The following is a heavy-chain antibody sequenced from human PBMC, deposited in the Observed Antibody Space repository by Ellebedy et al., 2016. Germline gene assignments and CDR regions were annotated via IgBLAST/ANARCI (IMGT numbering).Heavy chain of an antibody. D-gene: IGHD4-17*01. Sequence: GESLKISXAASGFTFSSYAMHWVRQAPGKGLEWVAVISYDGSNKYYADSVKGRFTISRDNSKNTLYLQMNSLRAEDTAVYYCAREFRYGDYADAFDIWGQGTMVTVSS. J-gene: IGHJ3*02. V-gene: IGHV3-30-3*01. CDR3: AREFRYGDYADAFDI. CDR1: GFTFSSYA. CDR2: ISYDGSNK.